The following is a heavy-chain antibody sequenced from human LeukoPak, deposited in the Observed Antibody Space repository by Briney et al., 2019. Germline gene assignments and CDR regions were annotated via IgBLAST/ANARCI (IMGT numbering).Heavy chain of an antibody. V-gene: IGHV3-74*01. J-gene: IGHJ4*02. Sequence: GGSLRLSCAASGFTFSSYWMHWVRQVPGKGLVWVSRINTDGSSTTYADSGKGRFTFSRDNAKNTLYLQMNSLRAEDTAVYYCARDRGDGNTAFDNWGQGTLVTVSS. CDR3: ARDRGDGNTAFDN. CDR2: INTDGSST. CDR1: GFTFSSYW. D-gene: IGHD5-24*01.